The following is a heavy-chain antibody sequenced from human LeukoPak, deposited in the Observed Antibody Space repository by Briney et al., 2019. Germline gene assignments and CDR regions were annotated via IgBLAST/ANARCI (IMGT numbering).Heavy chain of an antibody. CDR3: AKWMVRRDFWSGAFDI. CDR1: GFTFSSSA. J-gene: IGHJ3*02. Sequence: GGSLRLSCATSGFTFSSSAMTWVRQAPGKGLEWVSAISGSGYNSYYADSVKGRFTISRDNSKNTLFLQMNSLRGEDTAIYYCAKWMVRRDFWSGAFDIWGQGTMVTV. CDR2: ISGSGYNS. D-gene: IGHD3-3*01. V-gene: IGHV3-23*01.